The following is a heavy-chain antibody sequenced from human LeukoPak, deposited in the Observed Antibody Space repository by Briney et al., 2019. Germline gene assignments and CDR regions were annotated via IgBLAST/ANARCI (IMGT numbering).Heavy chain of an antibody. CDR2: FDPEDGET. D-gene: IGHD5-12*01. CDR1: GYTLTELS. CDR3: ATGQWLRFPYYYYGMDV. J-gene: IGHJ6*02. Sequence: ASVKVSCKVSGYTLTELSMHWVRQAPGKGLEWMGGFDPEDGETIYAQKFQGRVTITEDTSTDTAYMELSSLGSEDTAVYYCATGQWLRFPYYYYGMDVWGQGTTVTVSS. V-gene: IGHV1-24*01.